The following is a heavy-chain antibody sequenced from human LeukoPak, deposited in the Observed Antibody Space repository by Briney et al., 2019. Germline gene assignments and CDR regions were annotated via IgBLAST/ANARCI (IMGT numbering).Heavy chain of an antibody. D-gene: IGHD2-2*01. CDR1: GFSLSSYG. CDR2: INSGGDDI. Sequence: GGSLRLSCAASGFSLSSYGMHWVRQAPGKGLEWISYINSGGDDIHYAASVRGRFTISRDDAGNTLFLQLSSLRAEDTAVYYCARDTIQPGLIDDWGQGTLVTVSS. CDR3: ARDTIQPGLIDD. V-gene: IGHV3-21*05. J-gene: IGHJ4*02.